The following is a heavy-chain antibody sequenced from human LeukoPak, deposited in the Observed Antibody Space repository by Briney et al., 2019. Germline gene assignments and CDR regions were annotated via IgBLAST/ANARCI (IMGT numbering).Heavy chain of an antibody. V-gene: IGHV3-9*01. J-gene: IGHJ4*02. CDR3: AKDIDVVPAEAFGY. Sequence: GGSLRLSCAASGFTFDDYAMHWVRQAPGKGLEWVSGISWNSGSKGYADSVKGRFTISRDNAKKSLNLQMNSLRTEDTALYYCAKDIDVVPAEAFGYWGQGTLVTVSS. CDR1: GFTFDDYA. CDR2: ISWNSGSK. D-gene: IGHD2-2*01.